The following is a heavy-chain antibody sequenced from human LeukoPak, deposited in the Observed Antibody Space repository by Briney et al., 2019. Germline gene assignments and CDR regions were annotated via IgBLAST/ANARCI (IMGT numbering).Heavy chain of an antibody. Sequence: PSETLSLTCTVSGGSISSYYWSWIRQPAGKGLEWIGRIYTSGSTNYNPSLKSRVTMSVDTSKNQFSLKLSSVTAADTAVYYCARASLSYSSGWYSYYFDYWGQGTLVTVSS. D-gene: IGHD6-19*01. CDR1: GGSISSYY. J-gene: IGHJ4*02. CDR3: ARASLSYSSGWYSYYFDY. V-gene: IGHV4-4*07. CDR2: IYTSGST.